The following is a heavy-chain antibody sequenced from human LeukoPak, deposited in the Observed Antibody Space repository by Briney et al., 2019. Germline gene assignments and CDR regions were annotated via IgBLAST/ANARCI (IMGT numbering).Heavy chain of an antibody. J-gene: IGHJ3*02. V-gene: IGHV4-34*01. CDR2: INHSGST. CDR3: ARLRWRSGAFDI. CDR1: GGSFSGYY. D-gene: IGHD5-24*01. Sequence: SETLPLTCAVYGGSFSGYYWSWIRQPPGKGLEWIGEINHSGSTNYNPSLKCRVTISVDTSKNQFSLKLSSVTAADTAVYYCARLRWRSGAFDIWGQGTMVTVSS.